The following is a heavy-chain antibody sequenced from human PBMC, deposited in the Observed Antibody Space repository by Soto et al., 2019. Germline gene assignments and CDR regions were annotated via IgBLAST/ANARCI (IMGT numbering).Heavy chain of an antibody. V-gene: IGHV3-23*01. CDR2: ISSSSGST. Sequence: PGGSLRLSCAASGFTFSSYSMNWVRQAPGKGLEWVSYISSSSGSTYYADSVKGRFTISRDNSKNTLYLQMNSLRAEDTAVYYCAKIKYYYDSSGYYYESGFDYWGQGTLVTVSS. D-gene: IGHD3-22*01. CDR3: AKIKYYYDSSGYYYESGFDY. CDR1: GFTFSSYS. J-gene: IGHJ4*02.